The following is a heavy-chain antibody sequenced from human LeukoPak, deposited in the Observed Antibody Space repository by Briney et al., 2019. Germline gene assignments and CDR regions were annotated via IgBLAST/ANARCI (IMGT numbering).Heavy chain of an antibody. Sequence: GRSLRHSRAASGFPLGDYAMLWPRPPTGKGLEWVSGISWNNGSIRSADSVKGRFTISSDNAKNSLYLQMNSLRAEDTALYFCAKDYGSGSYGGRFYYYYGMDVWGQGTTVTVSS. CDR2: ISWNNGSI. V-gene: IGHV3-9*01. D-gene: IGHD3-10*01. CDR3: AKDYGSGSYGGRFYYYYGMDV. CDR1: GFPLGDYA. J-gene: IGHJ6*02.